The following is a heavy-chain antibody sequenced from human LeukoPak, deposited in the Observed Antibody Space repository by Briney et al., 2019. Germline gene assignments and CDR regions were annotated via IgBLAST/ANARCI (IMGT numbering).Heavy chain of an antibody. CDR3: ARLTTDYVWGSYRSGDDAFDI. J-gene: IGHJ3*02. D-gene: IGHD3-16*02. V-gene: IGHV4-39*01. CDR2: IYYSGST. CDR1: GGSISSSSYY. Sequence: SETLSLTCTVSGGSISSSSYYWGWIRQPPGKGLEWIGSIYYSGSTYYNPSLKSRVTISVDTSKNQFSLKLSSVTAADTAMYYCARLTTDYVWGSYRSGDDAFDIRGQGTMVTVSS.